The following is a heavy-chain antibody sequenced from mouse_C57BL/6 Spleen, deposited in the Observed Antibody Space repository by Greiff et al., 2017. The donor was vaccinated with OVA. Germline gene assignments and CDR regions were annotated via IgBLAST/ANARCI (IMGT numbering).Heavy chain of an antibody. V-gene: IGHV5-4*01. Sequence: EVQRVESGGGLVKPGGSLKLSCAASGFTISSYAMSWVRQTPEKRLEWVATISDGGSDTYYPDNVQGRFTISRDNAKNNLYLQMSHLKSEDTAMYYCARDSNSYYFDYWGQGTTLTVSS. J-gene: IGHJ2*01. CDR3: ARDSNSYYFDY. D-gene: IGHD2-5*01. CDR2: ISDGGSDT. CDR1: GFTISSYA.